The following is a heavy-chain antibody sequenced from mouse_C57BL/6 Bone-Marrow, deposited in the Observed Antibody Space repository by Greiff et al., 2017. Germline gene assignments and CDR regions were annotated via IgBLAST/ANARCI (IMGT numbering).Heavy chain of an antibody. Sequence: EVMLVESGGGLVKPGGSLKLSCAASGFTFSSYAMSWVRQTPEKRLEWVATISAAGSYTYYPDNVKGRFTISRDNAKNNLYLQMSHLKSEDTAMYYCARPGGSSPYYYAMDYWGQGTSVTVSS. D-gene: IGHD1-1*01. CDR3: ARPGGSSPYYYAMDY. CDR2: ISAAGSYT. J-gene: IGHJ4*01. CDR1: GFTFSSYA. V-gene: IGHV5-4*03.